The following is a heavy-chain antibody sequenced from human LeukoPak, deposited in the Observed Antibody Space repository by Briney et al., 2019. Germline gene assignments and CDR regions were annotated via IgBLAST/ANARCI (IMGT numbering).Heavy chain of an antibody. CDR1: GYTFTSYG. CDR3: ARGKVGFGEFYYYYGMDV. V-gene: IGHV1-18*01. J-gene: IGHJ6*02. D-gene: IGHD3-10*01. Sequence: ASVKVSYKASGYTFTSYGISWVRQAPGQGLEWIGWISAYNGNTNYAQKLQGRVTMTTDTSTSTAYMELRSLRSDDTAVYYCARGKVGFGEFYYYYGMDVWGQGTTVTVSS. CDR2: ISAYNGNT.